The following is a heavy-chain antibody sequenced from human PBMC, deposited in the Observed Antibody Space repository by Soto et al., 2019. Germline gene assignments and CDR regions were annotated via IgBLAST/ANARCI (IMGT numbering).Heavy chain of an antibody. V-gene: IGHV4-4*02. Sequence: SETLSLTCAVSGGSISCSNWWSWVSQPPGKGLEWIGEIYHSGSTNYNPSLKSRVTISVDKSKNQFSLKLSSVTAADTAVYYCASFDTAMGTFDYWGQGTLVTVSS. CDR1: GGSISCSNW. CDR2: IYHSGST. D-gene: IGHD5-18*01. CDR3: ASFDTAMGTFDY. J-gene: IGHJ4*02.